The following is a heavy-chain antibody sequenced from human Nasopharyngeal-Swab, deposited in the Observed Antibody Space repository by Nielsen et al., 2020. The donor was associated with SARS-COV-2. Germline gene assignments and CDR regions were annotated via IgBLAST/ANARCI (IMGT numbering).Heavy chain of an antibody. V-gene: IGHV3-30*18. J-gene: IGHJ6*03. Sequence: VRQAPGKGLEWVAVISYDGSNKYYADSVKGRFTISRDNSKNTLYLQMNSLRAEDTAVYYCAKDGMYYDFWSGHSTVMEAYYYYYMDVWGKGTTVTVSS. D-gene: IGHD3-3*01. CDR2: ISYDGSNK. CDR3: AKDGMYYDFWSGHSTVMEAYYYYYMDV.